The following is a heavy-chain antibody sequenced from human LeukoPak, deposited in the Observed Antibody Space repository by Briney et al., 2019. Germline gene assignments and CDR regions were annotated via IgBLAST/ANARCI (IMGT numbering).Heavy chain of an antibody. CDR1: GFTLSSYA. V-gene: IGHV3-23*01. D-gene: IGHD3-16*01. CDR2: ISGSGGST. J-gene: IGHJ4*02. CDR3: AKDSEEFSDYIWGSDY. Sequence: PGGSLRLSCAASGFTLSSYAMSWVRQAPGKGLEWVSAISGSGGSTYYADSVKGRFTISRDNSKNTLYLQMNSLRAEDTAVYYCAKDSEEFSDYIWGSDYWGQGTLVTVSS.